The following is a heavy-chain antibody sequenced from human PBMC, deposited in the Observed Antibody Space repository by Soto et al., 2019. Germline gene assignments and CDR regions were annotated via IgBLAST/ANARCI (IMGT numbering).Heavy chain of an antibody. CDR3: AREVVVGGSLWLDP. Sequence: QAQLVQSGAEVKKPGASVKVSCKASGFTFASNDINWVRQAPGQGLQWMGWMNANVDATDSPQEFKGRVSMTWNASISTDYLELHNLKSDDTAVYYCAREVVVGGSLWLDPWGQGSLVTVSS. D-gene: IGHD2-15*01. CDR1: GFTFASND. V-gene: IGHV1-8*01. CDR2: MNANVDAT. J-gene: IGHJ5*02.